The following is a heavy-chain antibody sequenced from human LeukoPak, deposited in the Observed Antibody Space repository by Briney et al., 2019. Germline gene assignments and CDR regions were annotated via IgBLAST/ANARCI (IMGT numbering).Heavy chain of an antibody. CDR1: GFTFSSYS. V-gene: IGHV3-21*01. D-gene: IGHD4-11*01. CDR2: ISSSSSYI. CDR3: ARDPSYDYSNKYYFDY. J-gene: IGHJ4*02. Sequence: PGGSLRLSCAASGFTFSSYSMNWVRQAPGKGLEWVSSISSSSSYIYYADSVKGRFTISRDNAKNSLYLQMYSLRAEDTAVYYCARDPSYDYSNKYYFDYWGQGTLVTVSS.